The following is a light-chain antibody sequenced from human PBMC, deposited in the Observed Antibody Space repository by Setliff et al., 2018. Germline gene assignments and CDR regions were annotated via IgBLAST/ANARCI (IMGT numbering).Light chain of an antibody. CDR2: DVT. V-gene: IGLV2-14*03. CDR3: SSFTDSSILL. CDR1: SRDIGDYIY. Sequence: QSVLTQPASVSGSPGQSITISCTETSRDIGDYIYVSWYQQHPGKAPKLMIYDVTNRPPGVSNRFSGSKSGNTASLAISGLQAEDEAEYYCSSFTDSSILLFGTGTKGTVL. J-gene: IGLJ1*01.